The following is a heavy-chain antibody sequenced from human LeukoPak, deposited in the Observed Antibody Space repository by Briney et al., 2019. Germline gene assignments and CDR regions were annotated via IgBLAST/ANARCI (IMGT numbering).Heavy chain of an antibody. J-gene: IGHJ3*02. Sequence: SETLSLTCTVSGDSVTSSYWCWIRQSAGKGLEWIGRIYDNANTNYNPSLKSRVTMSVDTSKNQSSLRLSFVTAADTAVYYCARSEAFDIWGQGTTVTVSS. V-gene: IGHV4-4*07. CDR2: IYDNANT. CDR1: GDSVTSSY. CDR3: ARSEAFDI.